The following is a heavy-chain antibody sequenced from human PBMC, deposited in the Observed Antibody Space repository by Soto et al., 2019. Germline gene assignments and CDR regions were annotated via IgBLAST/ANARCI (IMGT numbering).Heavy chain of an antibody. CDR2: IYTSGST. Sequence: PATLSLTCTVSGGSSSSYYWRWIRQAAGKGLEWIGHIYTSGSTYYKPSLKSRVTISVDTSKNQFSLKLSSVTAADTAVYYCARDCPDYDSSGYLEGFDPWGQGTRVTVSS. V-gene: IGHV4-4*07. CDR1: GGSSSSYY. D-gene: IGHD3-22*01. J-gene: IGHJ5*02. CDR3: ARDCPDYDSSGYLEGFDP.